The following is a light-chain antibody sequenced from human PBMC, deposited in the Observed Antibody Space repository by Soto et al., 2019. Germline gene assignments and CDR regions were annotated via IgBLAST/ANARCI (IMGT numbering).Light chain of an antibody. J-gene: IGLJ1*01. V-gene: IGLV2-14*01. CDR1: SSDVGGYNH. CDR3: SSYASGSTLV. CDR2: DVS. Sequence: QSALTQPASVSGSPGQSITISCTGTSSDVGGYNHVSWYQQHPGKVPKLMIYDVSNRPSGVSNRFSGSKSGNTASLTISGLQPDDEAYYYCSSYASGSTLVFGTGTKLTVL.